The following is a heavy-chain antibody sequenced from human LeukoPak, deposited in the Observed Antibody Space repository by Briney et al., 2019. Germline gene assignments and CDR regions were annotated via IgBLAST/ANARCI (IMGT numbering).Heavy chain of an antibody. CDR1: GYTFANYY. D-gene: IGHD3-22*01. Sequence: ASVKVSCKASGYTFANYYIYWVRQARGQGLEWMGIINPSGGSTKYAQKFQGRVTMTRDTSTSTVYMELSSLRSDDTAVYYCARAYYYDSSGYYPGGDYWGQGTLVTVSS. CDR3: ARAYYYDSSGYYPGGDY. CDR2: INPSGGST. J-gene: IGHJ4*02. V-gene: IGHV1-46*01.